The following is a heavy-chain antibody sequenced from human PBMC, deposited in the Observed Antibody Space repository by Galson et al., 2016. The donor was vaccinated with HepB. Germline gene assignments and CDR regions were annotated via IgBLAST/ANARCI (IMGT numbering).Heavy chain of an antibody. CDR2: IYHSGDT. D-gene: IGHD1-1*01. Sequence: SETLSLTCAVSGGSISSDNWWSWVRQAPGKGLEWIGEIYHSGDTKYNPSLKSRITMSVDTAKNHFSLNLNSVTAADTAVYYCARDSLGNWNVDDLTHVWGQGTTVTVSS. CDR3: ARDSLGNWNVDDLTHV. CDR1: GGSISSDNW. V-gene: IGHV4-4*02. J-gene: IGHJ6*02.